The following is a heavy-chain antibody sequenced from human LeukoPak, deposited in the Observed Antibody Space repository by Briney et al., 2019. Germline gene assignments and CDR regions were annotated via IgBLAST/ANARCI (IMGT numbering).Heavy chain of an antibody. CDR2: IIPILGIA. V-gene: IGHV1-69*04. CDR1: GGTFSSYA. D-gene: IGHD3-22*01. J-gene: IGHJ3*02. CDR3: ASGGYYDSSGYFDAFDI. Sequence: ASVKVSCKASGGTFSSYAISWVRQAPGQGLEWMGRIIPILGIANYAQKFQGRVTITADKSTSTAYMELSSLRSEDTAVYYCASGGYYDSSGYFDAFDIWGQGTMVTVSS.